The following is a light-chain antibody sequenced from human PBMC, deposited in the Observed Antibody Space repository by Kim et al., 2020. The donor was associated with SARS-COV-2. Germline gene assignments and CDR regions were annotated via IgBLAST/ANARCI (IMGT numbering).Light chain of an antibody. Sequence: DIQLTQSPSFLSASVGDRVTITCRASQGISSYLAWYQQKPEKAPKLLIYAASTLQSGVPSRFSGSGSGTEFTLTISSLQPEDFATYYCQQLNSYPLTFGQGTKVDIK. CDR2: AAS. CDR3: QQLNSYPLT. CDR1: QGISSY. J-gene: IGKJ1*01. V-gene: IGKV1-9*01.